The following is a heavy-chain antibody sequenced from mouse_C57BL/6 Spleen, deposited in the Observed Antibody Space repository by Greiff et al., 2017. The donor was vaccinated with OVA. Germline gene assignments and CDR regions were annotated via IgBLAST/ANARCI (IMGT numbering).Heavy chain of an antibody. V-gene: IGHV1-42*01. D-gene: IGHD4-1*01. J-gene: IGHJ2*01. CDR2: INPSTGGT. Sequence: VQLQQSGPELVKPGASVKISCKASGYSFTGYYMNWVKQSPEKSLEWIGEINPSTGGTTYNQKFKAKATLTVDKSSSTAYMQLKSLTSEDSAVYYCARGDWDDYWGQGTTHTVSS. CDR3: ARGDWDDY. CDR1: GYSFTGYY.